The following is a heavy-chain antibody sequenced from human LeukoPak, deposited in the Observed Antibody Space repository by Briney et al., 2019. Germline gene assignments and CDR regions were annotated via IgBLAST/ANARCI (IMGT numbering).Heavy chain of an antibody. Sequence: ASVKVSCKASGYTFTSYDINWVRQATGQELEWMGLMNPHSDNTAYAQKFQGRVTMTKNTSISTAYMELSSLRSDDTAVYYCTRRANGRRYNWFDTWGQGTLVTVSS. J-gene: IGHJ5*02. V-gene: IGHV1-8*01. CDR3: TRRANGRRYNWFDT. CDR1: GYTFTSYD. CDR2: MNPHSDNT. D-gene: IGHD2-8*01.